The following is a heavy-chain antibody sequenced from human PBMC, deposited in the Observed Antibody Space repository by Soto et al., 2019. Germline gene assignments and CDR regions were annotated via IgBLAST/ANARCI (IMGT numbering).Heavy chain of an antibody. J-gene: IGHJ4*02. V-gene: IGHV3-30-3*01. CDR2: ISYDGSNK. CDR3: ARGGHGSGSYLGSY. CDR1: GFTFSSYA. Sequence: SLSLSCAASGFTFSSYAMHWVRQAPGKGLGWGAVISYDGSNKYYADSVKGRFTISRDNSKNTLYLQMDSLRAEDTAVYYCARGGHGSGSYLGSYWGQGILVTVSS. D-gene: IGHD3-10*01.